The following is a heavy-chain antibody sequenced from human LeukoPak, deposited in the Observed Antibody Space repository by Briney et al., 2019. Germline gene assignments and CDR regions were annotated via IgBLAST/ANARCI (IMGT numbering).Heavy chain of an antibody. CDR1: GGSISSYY. J-gene: IGHJ6*03. CDR2: IYYSGST. Sequence: SETLSLTCTVSGGSISSYYWSWIRQPPGKGLEWIGYIYYSGSTNYNPSLKSRVTISVDTSKNQFSLKLSSVTAADTAVYYCARAPPGYYYYYMDVWGKGTTVTISS. CDR3: ARAPPGYYYYYMDV. V-gene: IGHV4-59*12.